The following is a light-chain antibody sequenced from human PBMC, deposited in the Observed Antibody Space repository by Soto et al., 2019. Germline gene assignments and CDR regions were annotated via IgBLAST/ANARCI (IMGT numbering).Light chain of an antibody. CDR3: LQHNTYPWT. Sequence: DIQMTQSLSSLSASVGDRVTITCRASQGIRNELGWYQQKPGRAPKRLIYGVSNLQSGVPSRFSGSASGTEFTLTISSLQPEDSATYYCLQHNTYPWTFGQGTKVEVK. V-gene: IGKV1-17*01. CDR2: GVS. J-gene: IGKJ1*01. CDR1: QGIRNE.